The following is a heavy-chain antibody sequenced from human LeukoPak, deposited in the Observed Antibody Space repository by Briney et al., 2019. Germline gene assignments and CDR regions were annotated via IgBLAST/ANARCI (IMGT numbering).Heavy chain of an antibody. CDR1: GFTFSSYS. CDR2: ISSSSYI. J-gene: IGHJ4*02. CDR3: ARDPPYSSGWYLAQYFDY. V-gene: IGHV3-21*01. Sequence: GGSLRLSCAASGFTFSSYSMNWVRQAAGKGLEWVSSISSSSYIYYADSVKGRFTISRDNAKNSLYLQMNSLRAEDTAVYYCARDPPYSSGWYLAQYFDYWGQGTLVTVSS. D-gene: IGHD6-19*01.